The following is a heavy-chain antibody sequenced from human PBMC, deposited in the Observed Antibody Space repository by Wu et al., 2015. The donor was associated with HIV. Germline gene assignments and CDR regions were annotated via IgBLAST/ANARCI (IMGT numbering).Heavy chain of an antibody. CDR1: GYIFTHYG. CDR2: ISGYNGYT. Sequence: QVQLVQSGVEVKKPGASVKVSCKASGYIFTHYGITWVRQAPGQGLEWMGWISGYNGYTNYAQRFQGRITMTRDTSTTTAYMELRSLRSDDTAVYYCARSKFDRLDMGTITSYYYSMDVWGQGTTVIVSS. D-gene: IGHD3-9*01. V-gene: IGHV1-18*01. CDR3: ARSKFDRLDMGTITSYYYSMDV. J-gene: IGHJ6*02.